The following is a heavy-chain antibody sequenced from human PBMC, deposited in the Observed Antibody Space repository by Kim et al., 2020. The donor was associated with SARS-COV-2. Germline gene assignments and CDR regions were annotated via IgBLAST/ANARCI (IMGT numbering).Heavy chain of an antibody. Sequence: GGSLRLSCAASGFTFSSYGMHWVRQAPGKGLEWVAVIWYDGSNKYYADSVKGRFTISRDNSKNTLYLQMNSLRAEDTAVYYCAKGFTVTTAYFDYWGQGTLVTVSS. CDR1: GFTFSSYG. CDR3: AKGFTVTTAYFDY. CDR2: IWYDGSNK. V-gene: IGHV3-33*06. J-gene: IGHJ4*02. D-gene: IGHD4-17*01.